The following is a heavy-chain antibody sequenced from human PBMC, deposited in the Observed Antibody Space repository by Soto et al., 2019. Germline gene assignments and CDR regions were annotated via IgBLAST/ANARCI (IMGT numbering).Heavy chain of an antibody. J-gene: IGHJ6*02. CDR1: GGTFSSYA. V-gene: IGHV1-69*13. CDR2: IIPIFGTA. CDR3: ARGDEEWSGYHRVTNYYYGMDV. Sequence: GASVKVSCKASGGTFSSYAISWVRQAPGQGLEWMGGIIPIFGTANYAQKFQGRVTITADESTSTAYMELSSLRSEDTAVYYCARGDEEWSGYHRVTNYYYGMDVWGQGTTVTVSS. D-gene: IGHD3-3*01.